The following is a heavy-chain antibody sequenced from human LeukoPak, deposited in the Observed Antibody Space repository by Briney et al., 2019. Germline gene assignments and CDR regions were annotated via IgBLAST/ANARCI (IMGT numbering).Heavy chain of an antibody. CDR3: ASQLDTTGYYTGFIDS. J-gene: IGHJ4*02. V-gene: IGHV4-39*01. CDR1: GGSISNSSYY. D-gene: IGHD3/OR15-3a*01. CDR2: IYYSGNP. Sequence: SETLSLTCTVSGGSISNSSYYWAWIRQPPGKGLEWIGSIYYSGNPFYNPSLKSRVTILVDMSNNQFSLEVDSVTAADTAMYYCASQLDTTGYYTGFIDSWGQGALVTVSS.